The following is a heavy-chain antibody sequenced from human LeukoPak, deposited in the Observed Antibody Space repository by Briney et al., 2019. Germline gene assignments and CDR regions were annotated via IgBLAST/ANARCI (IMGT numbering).Heavy chain of an antibody. CDR2: IYYSGST. J-gene: IGHJ5*02. CDR3: ARLRYYYDSSGYRNWFDP. CDR1: GGSVSSGSYY. D-gene: IGHD3-22*01. V-gene: IGHV4-61*01. Sequence: SETLSPTCTVSGGSVSSGSYYWSWIRQPPGKGLEWIGYIYYSGSTNYNPSLKSRVTISVDTSKNQFSLKLSSVTAADTAVYYCARLRYYYDSSGYRNWFDPWGQGTLVTVSS.